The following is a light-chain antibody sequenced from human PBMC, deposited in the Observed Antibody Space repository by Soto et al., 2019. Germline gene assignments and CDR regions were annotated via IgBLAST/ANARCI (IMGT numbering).Light chain of an antibody. CDR2: GAS. J-gene: IGKJ3*01. V-gene: IGKV3-20*01. CDR3: QQYNSSPQEFT. Sequence: EIVLTQSPGTLSLSPGERATLSCRASQSVSSSYLAWYQQRPGQAPRLLIFGASYRATGIPDRFSGSGSGTDFTLTISRLEPEDFAVYYCQQYNSSPQEFTFGPGNKVDSK. CDR1: QSVSSSY.